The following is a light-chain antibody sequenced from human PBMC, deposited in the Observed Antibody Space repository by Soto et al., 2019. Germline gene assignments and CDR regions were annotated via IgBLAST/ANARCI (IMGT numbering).Light chain of an antibody. CDR3: HQEENAPRT. J-gene: IGKJ1*01. CDR2: RAS. CDR1: QSISSN. V-gene: IGKV3-15*01. Sequence: ELVMTQSPATLSVSPGERATLSCRASQSISSNLAWYQQQLGQAPRLLIYRASSRATGIPARFSGSGSGTEFTLAISSLQSEEFALYYCHQEENAPRTFGQGTKVEI.